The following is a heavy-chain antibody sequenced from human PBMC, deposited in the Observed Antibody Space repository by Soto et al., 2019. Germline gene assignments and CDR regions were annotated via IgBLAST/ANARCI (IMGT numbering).Heavy chain of an antibody. CDR1: GFTFSGYW. V-gene: IGHV3-7*01. CDR2: IKGDGSEK. D-gene: IGHD2-2*01. CDR3: AREGRGYCASTSCPGI. J-gene: IGHJ4*02. Sequence: EAQLVESGGGLVQPGGSLRLSCAVSGFTFSGYWMSWVRQAPGKGLEWVANIKGDGSEKYYVDSVKGRFTVSRDNAKNTRYLQMNSLGAEDTAVYYCAREGRGYCASTSCPGIWGQGTLVTVSS.